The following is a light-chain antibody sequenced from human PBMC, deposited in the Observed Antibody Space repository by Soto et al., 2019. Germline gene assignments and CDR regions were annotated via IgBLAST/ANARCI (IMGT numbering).Light chain of an antibody. J-gene: IGKJ1*01. Sequence: LTQSPVTLSLSPGERATPSRRASQSVSSSYLAWYQQKPGQAPRLLIYGASSRATGIPARFSGSGSGTEFTLTISSLQSEDFAVYHCQQYKRWRWTFGQGTKVDIK. CDR2: GAS. CDR1: QSVSSSY. V-gene: IGKV3-20*01. CDR3: QQYKRWRWT.